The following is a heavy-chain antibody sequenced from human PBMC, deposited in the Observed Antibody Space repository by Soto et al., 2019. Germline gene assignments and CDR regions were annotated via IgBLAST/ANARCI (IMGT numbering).Heavy chain of an antibody. Sequence: ASVKVSCKASGYTFTGYYMHWVRQAPGQGLEWMGWINPNSGGTNYAQKFQGWVTMTRDTSISTAYMELSRLRSDDTAVYYCEIEHKYYYVNSGYHGLGYWGQGTLVTVYS. V-gene: IGHV1-2*04. J-gene: IGHJ4*02. CDR3: EIEHKYYYVNSGYHGLGY. CDR1: GYTFTGYY. D-gene: IGHD3-22*01. CDR2: INPNSGGT.